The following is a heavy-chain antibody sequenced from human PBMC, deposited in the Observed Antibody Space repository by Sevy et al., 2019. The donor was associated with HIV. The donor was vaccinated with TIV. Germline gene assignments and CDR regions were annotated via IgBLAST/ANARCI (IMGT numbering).Heavy chain of an antibody. CDR3: AKDREGEWKLDYFDY. D-gene: IGHD2-15*01. Sequence: GGSLRLSCAASGFTFSSYAMSWVRQAPGKGLEWVSAISGSGGSTYYADSVKGRFTISSDNSKNTLYLQMNSLRAEDTAVYYCAKDREGEWKLDYFDYWGQGTLVTVSS. V-gene: IGHV3-23*01. J-gene: IGHJ4*02. CDR1: GFTFSSYA. CDR2: ISGSGGST.